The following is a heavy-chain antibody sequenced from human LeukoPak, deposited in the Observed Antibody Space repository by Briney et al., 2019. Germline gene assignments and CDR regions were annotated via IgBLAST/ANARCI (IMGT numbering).Heavy chain of an antibody. D-gene: IGHD5-18*01. CDR3: ASTLVWLSGYSYGGGAGYFDY. J-gene: IGHJ4*02. CDR1: GYTFTGYY. CDR2: IIPILGIA. V-gene: IGHV1-69*02. Sequence: GASVKVSCKTSGYTFTGYYIHWVRQAPGQGLEWMGRIIPILGIANYAQKFQGRVTITADKSTSTAYMELSSLRSEDTAVYYCASTLVWLSGYSYGGGAGYFDYWGQGTLVTVSS.